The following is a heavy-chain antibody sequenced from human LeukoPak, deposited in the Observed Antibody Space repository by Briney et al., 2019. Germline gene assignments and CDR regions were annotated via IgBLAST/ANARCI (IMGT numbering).Heavy chain of an antibody. CDR1: GFTFSSFG. Sequence: GGTLRLSCAASGFTFSSFGMSWVRQAPGKGLEWVSAISGSGGSTYYADSVKGRFTISRDNSKNTLYLQMNSLRAEDTAVYYCAKDRPQYSSGWYGDYWGQGTLVTVSS. CDR3: AKDRPQYSSGWYGDY. CDR2: ISGSGGST. D-gene: IGHD6-19*01. V-gene: IGHV3-23*01. J-gene: IGHJ4*02.